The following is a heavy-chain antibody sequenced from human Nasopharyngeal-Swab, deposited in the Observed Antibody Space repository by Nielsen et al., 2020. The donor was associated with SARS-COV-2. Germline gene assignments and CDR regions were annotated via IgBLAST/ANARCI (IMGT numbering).Heavy chain of an antibody. J-gene: IGHJ3*02. V-gene: IGHV3-30*03. CDR1: GFTFSSYG. CDR3: ASLTTLWAFDI. D-gene: IGHD4-17*01. CDR2: VSYDGSNE. Sequence: GGSLRLSCAASGFTFSSYGMHWVRQAPGKGLEWVAVVSYDGSNEYYADSVKGRFTISRDNSKNTLFLQMNSLRAEDTGIYYCASLTTLWAFDIWGQGTVVTVSS.